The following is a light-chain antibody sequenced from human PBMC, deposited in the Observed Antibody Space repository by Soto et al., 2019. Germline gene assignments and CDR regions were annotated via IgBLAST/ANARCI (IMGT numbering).Light chain of an antibody. V-gene: IGKV1-5*03. CDR2: KAS. CDR3: QHYNSYSEA. Sequence: DIQMTQSPSTLSGSVGDRVTITCRASQTISSWLAWYQQKPGKAPKLLIYKASTLKIGVPSRFSGSGSGTEFTLTISSLQPDDFATYYCQHYNSYSEAFGQGTKGELK. J-gene: IGKJ1*01. CDR1: QTISSW.